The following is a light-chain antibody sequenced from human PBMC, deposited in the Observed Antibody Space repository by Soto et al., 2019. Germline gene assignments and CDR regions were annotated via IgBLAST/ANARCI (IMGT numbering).Light chain of an antibody. CDR2: WAS. Sequence: DIVMTQSPDSLTVSLGERATINCKSSQSVLYSSNNKNYLAWYQQKPGQPPKLLFYWASTRESGVPGRFSGSGSGTDFTLPISSLQAEDVAVYYCQQYYSTPPTFGQGTKVEIK. J-gene: IGKJ1*01. CDR1: QSVLYSSNNKNY. V-gene: IGKV4-1*01. CDR3: QQYYSTPPT.